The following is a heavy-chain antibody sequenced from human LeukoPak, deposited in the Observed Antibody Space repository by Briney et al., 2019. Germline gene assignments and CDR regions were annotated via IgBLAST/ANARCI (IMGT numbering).Heavy chain of an antibody. CDR3: ARAETYSSGWYDPFFDY. Sequence: PETLSLTCAVSGGSISSSNWWSWVRQPPGKGLEWIGEIYHSGSTNYNPSLKSRVTISVDKSKNQFSLKLSSVTAADTAVYHCARAETYSSGWYDPFFDYWGQGTLVTVSS. D-gene: IGHD6-19*01. V-gene: IGHV4-4*03. CDR1: GGSISSSNW. J-gene: IGHJ4*02. CDR2: IYHSGST.